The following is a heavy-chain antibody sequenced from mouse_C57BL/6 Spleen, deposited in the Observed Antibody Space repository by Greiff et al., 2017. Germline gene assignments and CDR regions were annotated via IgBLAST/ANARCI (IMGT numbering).Heavy chain of an antibody. D-gene: IGHD1-1*01. CDR3: ARRGTTVVAPDAMDY. Sequence: VQLQQSGAELARPGASVKLSCKASGYTFTSYGISWVKQRTGQGLEWIGEIYPRSGNTYYNEKFKGKATLTADKSSSTAYMELRSLTSEDSAVYFCARRGTTVVAPDAMDYWGQGTSVTVSS. CDR2: IYPRSGNT. J-gene: IGHJ4*01. CDR1: GYTFTSYG. V-gene: IGHV1-81*01.